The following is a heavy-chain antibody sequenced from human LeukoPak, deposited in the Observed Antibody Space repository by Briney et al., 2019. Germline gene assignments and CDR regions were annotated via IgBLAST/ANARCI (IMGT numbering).Heavy chain of an antibody. J-gene: IGHJ4*02. CDR1: GFTFSSYE. Sequence: GGSLRLSCAASGFTFSSYEMNWVRQAPGKGLEWVSYISSSGSTIYYADSVKGRFTISRDNAKNSLYLQMNSLRAEDTTIYFCARAWGGTSWAFFDYWGQGTLVTVSS. D-gene: IGHD7-27*01. CDR3: ARAWGGTSWAFFDY. V-gene: IGHV3-48*03. CDR2: ISSSGSTI.